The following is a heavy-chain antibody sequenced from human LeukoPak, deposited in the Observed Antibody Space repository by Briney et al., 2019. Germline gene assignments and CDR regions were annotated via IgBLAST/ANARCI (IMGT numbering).Heavy chain of an antibody. CDR3: ARVLRPYGDHNNYYYYYMDV. V-gene: IGHV3-48*03. CDR2: ISSVGSTI. D-gene: IGHD4-17*01. J-gene: IGHJ6*03. CDR1: GFTFSSYE. Sequence: PGGSLRLSCAASGFTFSSYEMDGFGKAPGKGLGGGAYISSVGSTIYYADSVKGRFTISRDNAKNSLYLQMNSLRAEDTAVYYCARVLRPYGDHNNYYYYYMDVWGKGTRSPSP.